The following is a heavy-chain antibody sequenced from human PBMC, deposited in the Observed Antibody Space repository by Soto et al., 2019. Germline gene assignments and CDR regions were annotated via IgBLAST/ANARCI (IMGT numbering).Heavy chain of an antibody. CDR1: GFTFTSSA. J-gene: IGHJ3*02. CDR2: IVVGSGNT. Sequence: ASVKVSCKASGFTFTSSAMQWVRQARGQRLEWIGWIVVGSGNTNYAQKFQERVTITRDMSTSTAYMELSSLRSEDTAVYYCALVPAAIGRGTDAFDIWGQGTMVTVSS. D-gene: IGHD2-2*01. V-gene: IGHV1-58*02. CDR3: ALVPAAIGRGTDAFDI.